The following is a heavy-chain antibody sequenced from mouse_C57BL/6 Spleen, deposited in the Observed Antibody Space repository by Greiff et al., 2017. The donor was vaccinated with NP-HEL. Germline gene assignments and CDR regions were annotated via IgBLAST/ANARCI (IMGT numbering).Heavy chain of an antibody. CDR2: ISSGGDYI. D-gene: IGHD1-1*01. J-gene: IGHJ1*03. CDR1: GFTFSSYA. CDR3: TRDSDYDSSYGWYFDF. Sequence: DVQLVESGEGLVKPGGSLKLSCAASGFTFSSYAMSWVRQTPEKRLEWVAYISSGGDYIYYADTVKGRFTISRDNARNTLYLQMSSLKSEDTAMYYCTRDSDYDSSYGWYFDFWGTGTTVTVAS. V-gene: IGHV5-9-1*02.